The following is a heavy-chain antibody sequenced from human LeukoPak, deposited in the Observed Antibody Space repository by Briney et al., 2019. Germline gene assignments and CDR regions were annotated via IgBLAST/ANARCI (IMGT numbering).Heavy chain of an antibody. V-gene: IGHV1-18*01. CDR1: GYTFINYG. CDR2: ISGYDGNT. Sequence: ASVKVSCKASGYTFINYGVCWVRQAPRQGLECMGWISGYDGNTNYAQRFQGRITMTTDTSTSTAYLELRSLTSDDTAVYYCARDGVAAAALLDHWGQGTLVTVSS. D-gene: IGHD6-13*01. J-gene: IGHJ4*02. CDR3: ARDGVAAAALLDH.